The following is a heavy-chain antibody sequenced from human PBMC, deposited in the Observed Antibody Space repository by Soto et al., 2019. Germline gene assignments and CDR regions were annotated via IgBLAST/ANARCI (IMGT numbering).Heavy chain of an antibody. D-gene: IGHD6-19*01. Sequence: ASVKVSCKASGYTFTGYYMHWVRQAPGQGLEWMGWINPNSGGTNYAQKFQGWVTMTRDTSISTAYMELSRLRSDDTAVYYCAREGRDSSGCAYYMDVWGKRTTVTVCS. CDR3: AREGRDSSGCAYYMDV. V-gene: IGHV1-2*04. J-gene: IGHJ6*03. CDR1: GYTFTGYY. CDR2: INPNSGGT.